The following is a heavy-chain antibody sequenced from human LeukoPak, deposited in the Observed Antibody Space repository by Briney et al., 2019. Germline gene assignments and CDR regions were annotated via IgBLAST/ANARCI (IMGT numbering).Heavy chain of an antibody. J-gene: IGHJ4*02. D-gene: IGHD1-26*01. Sequence: PGGSLRLSCAASGFIFSNYGMSWVRQAPGKGLEWVSAMSGSGSRTYYADSVKGRFTISRDNSKNTLYLQMGSLRVEDTALYYCAKDRVGAILYFDYWGQGTLVTVSS. CDR2: MSGSGSRT. CDR1: GFIFSNYG. V-gene: IGHV3-23*01. CDR3: AKDRVGAILYFDY.